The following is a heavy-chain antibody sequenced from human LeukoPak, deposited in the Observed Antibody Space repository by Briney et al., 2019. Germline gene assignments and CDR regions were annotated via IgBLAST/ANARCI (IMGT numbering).Heavy chain of an antibody. CDR2: ISSSSSYI. CDR1: GFTFSSYS. Sequence: GGSLRLSCAASGFTFSSYSMNWVRQAPGKGLEWVSSISSSSSYIYYADSVKGRFTISRDNAKNSLYLQMNSLRAEDTAVYYCARTRRLQERNWFDPWGQGTLVTVSS. D-gene: IGHD4-11*01. V-gene: IGHV3-21*01. CDR3: ARTRRLQERNWFDP. J-gene: IGHJ5*02.